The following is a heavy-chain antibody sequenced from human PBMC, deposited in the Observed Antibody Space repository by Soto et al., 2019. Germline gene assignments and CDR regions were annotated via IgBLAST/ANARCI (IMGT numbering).Heavy chain of an antibody. V-gene: IGHV5-51*01. CDR3: VRSHGMDV. CDR1: GFSFTSSW. Sequence: GESLKISCQGSGFSFTSSWIGWVRQMPGKGLEWMGLIYPGDSDTRYSPSFQGQVTISADKSISTAYLQWSSLKASDTAIYYCVRSHGMDVWGQGTTVTVSS. J-gene: IGHJ6*02. CDR2: IYPGDSDT.